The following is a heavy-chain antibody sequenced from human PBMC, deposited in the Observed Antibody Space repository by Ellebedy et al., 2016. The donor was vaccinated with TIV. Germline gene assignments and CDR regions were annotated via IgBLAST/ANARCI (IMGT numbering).Heavy chain of an antibody. J-gene: IGHJ5*02. V-gene: IGHV4-39*01. CDR3: ATKIAVAGGIEH. CDR1: GGSISTTSYY. Sequence: SETLSLTCTVSGGSISTTSYYWGWIRQPPGKGLEWIGSISYSGSTDYAPSLKSRVNISVDPSRNQFSLRLSSVTAADTSVYFCATKIAVAGGIEHWGQGTLVTVAS. D-gene: IGHD6-19*01. CDR2: ISYSGST.